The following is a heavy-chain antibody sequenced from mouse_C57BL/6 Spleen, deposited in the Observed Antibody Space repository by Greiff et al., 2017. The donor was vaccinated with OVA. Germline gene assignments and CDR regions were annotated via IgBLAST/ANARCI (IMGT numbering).Heavy chain of an antibody. Sequence: VQLQQPGAELVKPGASVKLSCKASGYTFTSYWMHWVKQRPGQGLEWIGMIHPNSGSTNYNEKFKSKATLTVDKSSSTAYMQLSNLTSEDSAVYYCARSGLLPYWYFDVWGTGTTVTVSS. V-gene: IGHV1-64*01. D-gene: IGHD2-3*01. J-gene: IGHJ1*03. CDR2: IHPNSGST. CDR3: ARSGLLPYWYFDV. CDR1: GYTFTSYW.